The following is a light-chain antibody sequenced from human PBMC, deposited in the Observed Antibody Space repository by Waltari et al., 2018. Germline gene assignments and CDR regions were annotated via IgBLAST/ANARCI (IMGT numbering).Light chain of an antibody. J-gene: IGLJ3*02. V-gene: IGLV1-44*01. Sequence: QSLLTQPPPASGPPGQRVTISCSGSSPATGGNTVNWYQQLPGTAPKLLIYSNNQRPSGVPDRFSGSKSGTSASLAISGLQSEDEADYYCAAWDDSLSLVFGGGTKLTVL. CDR1: SPATGGNT. CDR3: AAWDDSLSLV. CDR2: SNN.